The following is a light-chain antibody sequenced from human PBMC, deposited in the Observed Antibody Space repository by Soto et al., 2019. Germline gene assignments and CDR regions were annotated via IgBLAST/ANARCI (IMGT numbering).Light chain of an antibody. CDR1: NSDVATYTL. V-gene: IGLV2-23*01. CDR2: ETS. CDR3: CSFAGSSTYV. J-gene: IGLJ1*01. Sequence: QSVLTRPVSVSGPPGQSITISCTGTNSDVATYTLVSWYQQHPDKAPKLMIYETSKRPSGVSNRFSGSKSGNTASLTISGLQAEDEADYYCCSFAGSSTYVFGTGTKVTVL.